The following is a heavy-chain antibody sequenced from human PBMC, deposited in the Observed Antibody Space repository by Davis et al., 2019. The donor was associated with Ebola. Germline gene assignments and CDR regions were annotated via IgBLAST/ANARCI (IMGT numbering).Heavy chain of an antibody. CDR3: ARKRGYSSVRGFDP. Sequence: PSETLSLTCAVYGGSFSGYYWSWIRQPPGKGLEWIGEINHSGSTNYNPSLKSRVTISVDTSKNQFSLKLSSVTAADTAVYYCARKRGYSSVRGFDPWGQGTLVTVSS. J-gene: IGHJ5*02. CDR2: INHSGST. V-gene: IGHV4-34*01. D-gene: IGHD6-25*01. CDR1: GGSFSGYY.